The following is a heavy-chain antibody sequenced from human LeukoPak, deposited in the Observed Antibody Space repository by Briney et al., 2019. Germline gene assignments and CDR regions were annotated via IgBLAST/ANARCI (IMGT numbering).Heavy chain of an antibody. Sequence: SETLSLTCTVSGDSISSYYWSWIRQPPGRGLEWIGYMYYSGSTNYNPSLKSRVTISMGTSKDQFSLTLSPVTAADTAVYYCARVRYSSSGKYYFDYWGQPTMVGDSS. V-gene: IGHV4-59*01. CDR1: GDSISSYY. CDR3: ARVRYSSSGKYYFDY. CDR2: MYYSGST. D-gene: IGHD6-13*01. J-gene: IGHJ4*02.